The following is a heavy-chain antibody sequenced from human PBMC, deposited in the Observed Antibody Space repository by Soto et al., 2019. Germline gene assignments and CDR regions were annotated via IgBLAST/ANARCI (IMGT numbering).Heavy chain of an antibody. CDR1: GFTVSNNY. CDR2: ITSSEST. V-gene: IGHV3-53*01. J-gene: IGHJ6*02. Sequence: PGGSLRLSCAASGFTVSNNYMTWVRQAPGKGLEWVSAITSSESTSYAASVRGRFTISRDNSKNTVYVQMNSLRDEDTAVYYCATDNYGVDVWGLGTTVTVSS. CDR3: ATDNYGVDV.